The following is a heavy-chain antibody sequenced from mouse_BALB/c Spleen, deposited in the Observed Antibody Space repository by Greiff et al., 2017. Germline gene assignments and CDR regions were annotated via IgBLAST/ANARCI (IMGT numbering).Heavy chain of an antibody. J-gene: IGHJ2*01. CDR1: GYSITSDYA. CDR2: ISYSGST. D-gene: IGHD1-2*01. V-gene: IGHV3-2*02. Sequence: DVKLQESGPGLVKPSQSLSLSCTVTGYSITSDYAWNWIRQFPGNKLEWMGYISYSGSTSYNPSLKSRISITRDTSKNQFFLQLNSVTTEDTATYYCARGSHYYGYYYWGQGTTLTVSS. CDR3: ARGSHYYGYYY.